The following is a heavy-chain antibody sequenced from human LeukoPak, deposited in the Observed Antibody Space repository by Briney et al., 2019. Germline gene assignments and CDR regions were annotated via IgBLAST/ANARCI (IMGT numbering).Heavy chain of an antibody. J-gene: IGHJ6*02. V-gene: IGHV3-23*01. CDR2: ISGGGGDT. Sequence: GGSLRLSCAASGFAFSDYAMTWVRQAPGKRLEWISGISGGGGDTYYADSVKGRFTISRDNSKRTLYLQMNSLRAEDAAVYYCAGNGLPVSDLTYYYFGMDVWGQGTTVTVSS. CDR3: AGNGLPVSDLTYYYFGMDV. D-gene: IGHD5/OR15-5a*01. CDR1: GFAFSDYA.